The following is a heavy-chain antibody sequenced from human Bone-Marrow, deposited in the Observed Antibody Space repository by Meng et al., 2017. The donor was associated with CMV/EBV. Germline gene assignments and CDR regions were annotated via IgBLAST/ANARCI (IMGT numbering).Heavy chain of an antibody. CDR3: ARDRNGGGRPQYYFDY. D-gene: IGHD2-8*01. CDR1: GYTFTSYY. J-gene: IGHJ4*02. V-gene: IGHV1-46*01. CDR2: INPSGGST. Sequence: VSLKVSCTASGYTFTSYYMHWVRQAPGQGLEWMGIINPSGGSTSYAQKFQSRVTMTRDTSTSTVYMELSSLRSEDTAVYYCARDRNGGGRPQYYFDYWGQGTLVTVSS.